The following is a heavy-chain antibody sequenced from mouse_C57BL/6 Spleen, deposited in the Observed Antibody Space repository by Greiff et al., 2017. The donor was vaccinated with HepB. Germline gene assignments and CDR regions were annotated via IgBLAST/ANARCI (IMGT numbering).Heavy chain of an antibody. Sequence: VMLVESGAELAKPGASVKLSCKASGYTFTSYWMHWVKQRPGQGLEWIGYINPSSGYTKYNQKFKDKATLTADKSSSTAYMQLSSLTYEDSAVYYCARSIATDYYAMDYWGQGTSVTVSS. V-gene: IGHV1-7*01. CDR1: GYTFTSYW. J-gene: IGHJ4*01. CDR3: ARSIATDYYAMDY. D-gene: IGHD1-1*01. CDR2: INPSSGYT.